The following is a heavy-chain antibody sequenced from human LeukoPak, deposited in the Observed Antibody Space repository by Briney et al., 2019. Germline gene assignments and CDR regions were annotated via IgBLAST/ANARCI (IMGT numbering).Heavy chain of an antibody. Sequence: ASVKVSCKASGYTFTSYSISWVRQAPGQGLEWMGWISAYNGNTIYAQKVEGRVTMTTDTSTSTAYMELRSLNSDDAAVYYCARASYCSDGSCYSDYWGQGTLVTVSS. J-gene: IGHJ4*02. CDR1: GYTFTSYS. CDR2: ISAYNGNT. V-gene: IGHV1-18*01. CDR3: ARASYCSDGSCYSDY. D-gene: IGHD2-15*01.